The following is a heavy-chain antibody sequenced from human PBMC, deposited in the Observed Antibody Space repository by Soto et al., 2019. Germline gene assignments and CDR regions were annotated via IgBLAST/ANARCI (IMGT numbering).Heavy chain of an antibody. CDR1: GYTFTNYD. Sequence: QIQLVQSGTEVKEPGASVKVSCKASGYTFTNYDVTWVRQAPGQGLEWMGWISAYNGDTKYAQKFQDRVTMTTDTSTTTAYMELRGLRSDDTAVYYCARDGSADYWGQGTLVTVSS. V-gene: IGHV1-18*01. CDR2: ISAYNGDT. D-gene: IGHD3-10*01. CDR3: ARDGSADY. J-gene: IGHJ4*02.